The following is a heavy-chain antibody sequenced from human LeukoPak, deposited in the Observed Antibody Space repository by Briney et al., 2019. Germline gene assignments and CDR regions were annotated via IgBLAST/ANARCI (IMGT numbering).Heavy chain of an antibody. CDR3: AGGYSYGGYYFDY. D-gene: IGHD5-18*01. Sequence: SETLSLTCTVSGDSISSGRYYWSWIRQPGGKGLEWIGRIYSSGSTNYNSSLKSRVTISIDTSKNQFSLKLSSVTAADTAVYYCAGGYSYGGYYFDYWGQGTLVTVSS. CDR2: IYSSGST. CDR1: GDSISSGRYY. V-gene: IGHV4-61*02. J-gene: IGHJ4*02.